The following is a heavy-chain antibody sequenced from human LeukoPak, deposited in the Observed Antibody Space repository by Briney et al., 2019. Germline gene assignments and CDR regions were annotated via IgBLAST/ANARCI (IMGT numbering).Heavy chain of an antibody. Sequence: ASVKVSCKASGYTFTSCDINWVRQATGQGLEWMGWMNPNSGNTGYAQKFQGRVTMTRNTSISTAYMELSSLRSEDTAVYYCARGDSILHYYYGMDVWGQGTTVTVSS. CDR2: MNPNSGNT. D-gene: IGHD3-3*02. V-gene: IGHV1-8*01. CDR1: GYTFTSCD. CDR3: ARGDSILHYYYGMDV. J-gene: IGHJ6*02.